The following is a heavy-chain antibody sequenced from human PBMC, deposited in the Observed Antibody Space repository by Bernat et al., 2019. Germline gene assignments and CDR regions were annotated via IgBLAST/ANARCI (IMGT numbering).Heavy chain of an antibody. CDR2: INHSGST. J-gene: IGHJ5*02. V-gene: IGHV4-34*01. D-gene: IGHD3-3*01. CDR1: GGSFSGYY. Sequence: QVQLQQWGAGLLKPSETLSLTCAVYGGSFSGYYWRWIRQPPGKGLEWVGEINHSGSTNYNPSLKSRVTISVDTSRLQFSLELSYVTAEDTAVYYCARGVSRYYDFWSGYSQNWFDPWGQGTLVTVSS. CDR3: ARGVSRYYDFWSGYSQNWFDP.